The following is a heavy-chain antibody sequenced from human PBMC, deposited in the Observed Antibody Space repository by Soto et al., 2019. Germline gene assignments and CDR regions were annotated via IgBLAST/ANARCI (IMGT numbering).Heavy chain of an antibody. Sequence: QVQLVQSGAEVKKPGSSVKVSCKVSGGTFSSHSINWVRQAPGQGPEWMGGIIPSFGTENYAQKFQGRVTITADESTSTDYMELSSLTSEYTALYYCSTSVYCSTTRCYYYYGLDVWRQGTTVIVSS. V-gene: IGHV1-69*01. CDR3: STSVYCSTTRCYYYYGLDV. CDR2: IIPSFGTE. D-gene: IGHD2-2*01. CDR1: GGTFSSHS. J-gene: IGHJ6*02.